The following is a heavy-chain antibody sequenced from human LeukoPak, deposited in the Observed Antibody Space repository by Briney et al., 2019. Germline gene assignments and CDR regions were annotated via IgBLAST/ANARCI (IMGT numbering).Heavy chain of an antibody. J-gene: IGHJ5*02. V-gene: IGHV3-23*01. D-gene: IGHD4-17*01. CDR2: ISGSGGST. CDR3: AKDRLLDYGDYVGWFDP. CDR1: GFTFSSYA. Sequence: GGSLRLSCAASGFTFSSYAMSWVRQAPGKGLEWVSAISGSGGSTYYADSVKGRFTISRENSKNTLYLQMNSLRAEDTAVYYCAKDRLLDYGDYVGWFDPWGQGTLVTVSS.